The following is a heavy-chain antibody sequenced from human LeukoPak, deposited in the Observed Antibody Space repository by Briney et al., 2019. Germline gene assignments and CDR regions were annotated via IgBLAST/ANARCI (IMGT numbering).Heavy chain of an antibody. CDR3: ARDGDCTNGVCPSYYMDV. Sequence: SETLSLTCTVSGGSVSGYYWSWIRQPPGKGLEFIGYIFYSGSTKYNPSLKSRVTISVDKSKNQFSLKLSSVTAADTAVYYCARDGDCTNGVCPSYYMDVWGKGTTVTVSS. CDR2: IFYSGST. J-gene: IGHJ6*03. D-gene: IGHD2-8*01. V-gene: IGHV4-59*02. CDR1: GGSVSGYY.